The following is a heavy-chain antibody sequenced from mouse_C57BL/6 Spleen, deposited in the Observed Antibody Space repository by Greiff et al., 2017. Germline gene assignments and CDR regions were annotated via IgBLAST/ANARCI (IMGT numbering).Heavy chain of an antibody. CDR3: ASSLHYYGSSFYYFDY. Sequence: QVQLQQPGAELVKPGASVKLSCKASGYTFTSYWMHWVKQRPGQGLEWIGMIHPNSGSTNYNEKFTSKATLTVDKSSSTAYMQLSSLTSEDSAVYYCASSLHYYGSSFYYFDYWGQGTTLTVSS. D-gene: IGHD1-1*01. J-gene: IGHJ2*01. CDR1: GYTFTSYW. CDR2: IHPNSGST. V-gene: IGHV1-64*01.